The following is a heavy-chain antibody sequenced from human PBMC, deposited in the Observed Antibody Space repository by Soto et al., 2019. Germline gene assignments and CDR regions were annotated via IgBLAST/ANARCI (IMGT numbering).Heavy chain of an antibody. V-gene: IGHV3-23*01. CDR2: ISGTGGST. D-gene: IGHD2-8*01. Sequence: GGSLRLSCAASGFPFSNYAMNLVRQSPGKGLEWVSSISGTGGSTYYADSVKGRFTISRDNSKNTLYLQMNSLRAEDTAVYYCAKAVVLEAAETLFAYWGQGTLVTVSS. J-gene: IGHJ4*02. CDR3: AKAVVLEAAETLFAY. CDR1: GFPFSNYA.